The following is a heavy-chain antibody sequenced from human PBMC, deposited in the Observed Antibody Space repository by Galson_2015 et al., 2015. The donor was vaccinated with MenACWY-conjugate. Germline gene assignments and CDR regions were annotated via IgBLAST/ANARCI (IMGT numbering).Heavy chain of an antibody. CDR1: GYSFTNYW. CDR2: IDPHNSNT. CDR3: ARHPPGGRGMDV. V-gene: IGHV5-51*01. J-gene: IGHJ6*02. D-gene: IGHD1-26*01. Sequence: QSGAEVKKPGESLTISCKGSGYSFTNYWIGWVRQMPGRGLEWMGLIDPHNSNTRYSPSFQGQVTISADNSITTAYLQWNSLQASDTAMYYCARHPPGGRGMDVWGQGTTVTVSS.